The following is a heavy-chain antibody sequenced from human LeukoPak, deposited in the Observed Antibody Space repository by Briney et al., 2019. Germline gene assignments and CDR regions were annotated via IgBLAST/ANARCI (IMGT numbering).Heavy chain of an antibody. CDR2: ISGSGGST. D-gene: IGHD2-8*01. CDR1: GFTFSSYA. Sequence: GGSLRLSCAASGFTFSSYAMSWVRQAPGKELEWVSAISGSGGSTYYADSVKGRFTISRDNSKNTLYLQMNSLRAEDTAVYYCAKTVGYCTNGVCYNFDYWGQGTLVTVSS. V-gene: IGHV3-23*01. CDR3: AKTVGYCTNGVCYNFDY. J-gene: IGHJ4*02.